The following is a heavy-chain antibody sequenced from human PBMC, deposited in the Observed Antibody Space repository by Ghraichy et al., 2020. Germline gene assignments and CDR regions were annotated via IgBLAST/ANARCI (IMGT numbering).Heavy chain of an antibody. J-gene: IGHJ4*02. CDR3: ARDSGYDLDY. V-gene: IGHV3-48*01. Sequence: GESLNISCAVSGFTFSSYSITWVRQAPGKGLEWVSYISTTSSLIYYADSVKGRFTISRDNAKNSLYLQMNSLRADDTAVYYCARDSGYDLDYWGQGTLVTVSS. CDR1: GFTFSSYS. CDR2: ISTTSSLI. D-gene: IGHD5-12*01.